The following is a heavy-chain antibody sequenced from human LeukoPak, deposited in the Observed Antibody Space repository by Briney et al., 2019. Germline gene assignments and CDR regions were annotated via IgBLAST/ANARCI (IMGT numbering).Heavy chain of an antibody. Sequence: GGSLRLSCAASGFTFSDYYMTWIRQAPGKGLEWVSYISSSSSYTNYADSVKGRFTISRDNAKNSLYVQMNSLRAEDTAVYYCARKRDILTGYNDYWGQGTLVTVSS. CDR1: GFTFSDYY. CDR2: ISSSSSYT. V-gene: IGHV3-11*06. D-gene: IGHD3-9*01. J-gene: IGHJ4*02. CDR3: ARKRDILTGYNDY.